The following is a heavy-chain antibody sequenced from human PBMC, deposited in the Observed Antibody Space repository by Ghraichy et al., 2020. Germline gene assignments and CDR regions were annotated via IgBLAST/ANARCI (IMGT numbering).Heavy chain of an antibody. J-gene: IGHJ3*02. CDR3: ARVGSGDDYYDTSGYDAFDI. CDR1: GFTFSIYA. Sequence: GGSLRLSCAASGFTFSIYAIHWVRQAPGKGLEWVADISYDGSNKYYAESVKGRFTISRDNSKNTLSLQMNSLRTEDTAVYYCARVGSGDDYYDTSGYDAFDIWGQGTMVTVSS. V-gene: IGHV3-30*04. D-gene: IGHD3-22*01. CDR2: ISYDGSNK.